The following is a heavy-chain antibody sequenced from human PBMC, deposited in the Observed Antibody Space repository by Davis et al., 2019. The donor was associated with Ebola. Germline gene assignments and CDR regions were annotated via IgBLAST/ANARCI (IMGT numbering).Heavy chain of an antibody. CDR3: AKDGGYCSSTSCPPLGYYGMDV. Sequence: PGGSLRLSCVGSGFTFNTYWMYWVRQVPGKGLEWVSRIDNPGTHTLYADFVKGRFTISRDNSKNTLYLQMNSLRAEDTAVYYCAKDGGYCSSTSCPPLGYYGMDVWGQGTTVTVSS. CDR2: IDNPGTHT. V-gene: IGHV3-74*01. CDR1: GFTFNTYW. D-gene: IGHD2-2*01. J-gene: IGHJ6*02.